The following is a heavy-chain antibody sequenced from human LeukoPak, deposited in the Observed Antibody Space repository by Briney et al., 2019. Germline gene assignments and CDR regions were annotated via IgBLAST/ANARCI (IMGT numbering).Heavy chain of an antibody. J-gene: IGHJ6*03. CDR3: ARSMGSVHMDV. CDR2: ISSSSSYI. D-gene: IGHD3-10*01. V-gene: IGHV3-21*01. CDR1: GFTFSSYS. Sequence: GGSLRLSCAASGFTFSSYSMNWVRQASGKGLEWVSSISSSSSYIYYADSVKGRFTISRDNAKNSLYLQMNSLRAEDTAVYYCARSMGSVHMDVWSKGTTVTVSS.